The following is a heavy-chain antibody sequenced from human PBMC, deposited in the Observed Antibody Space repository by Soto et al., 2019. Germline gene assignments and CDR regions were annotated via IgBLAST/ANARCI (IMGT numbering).Heavy chain of an antibody. CDR3: ARYFCYYDSSGYYCPFDY. Sequence: SETLSLTCTVSGGSVSSGSYYWRWIRQPPGKGLEWIGYIYYSGSTNYNPSLKSRVTISVDTSKNQFSLKLSSVTAADTAVYYCARYFCYYDSSGYYCPFDYWGQGTLVTVSS. J-gene: IGHJ4*02. CDR1: GGSVSSGSYY. V-gene: IGHV4-61*01. D-gene: IGHD3-22*01. CDR2: IYYSGST.